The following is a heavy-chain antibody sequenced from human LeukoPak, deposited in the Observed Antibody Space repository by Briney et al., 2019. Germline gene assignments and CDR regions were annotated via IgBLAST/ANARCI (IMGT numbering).Heavy chain of an antibody. Sequence: SETLSLTCEVNGGSFDDYHWTWIRRSPGKGLEWIGEINDSGSPLYSPSLRSRLTISVDTSKNQFSMTLTSVTVADTAVYYCARGPHPHWPLGQFWGQGSRVTVSS. V-gene: IGHV4-34*01. CDR3: ARGPHPHWPLGQF. D-gene: IGHD3-16*01. J-gene: IGHJ4*02. CDR1: GGSFDDYH. CDR2: INDSGSP.